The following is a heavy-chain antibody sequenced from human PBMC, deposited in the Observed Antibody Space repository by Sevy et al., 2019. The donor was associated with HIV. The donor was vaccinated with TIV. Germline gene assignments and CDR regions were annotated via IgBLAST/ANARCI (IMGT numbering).Heavy chain of an antibody. CDR2: IWNDGSNK. V-gene: IGHV3-33*01. Sequence: GESLRLSCAASGFTFSNYGMHWVRQAPGKGLEWVAVIWNDGSNKYYADSVQGRFTISRDNSKNTLYLQMNSLRVEDTAVYFCARGGDFNDRSAKGDFDYWGQGTLVTVSS. J-gene: IGHJ4*02. D-gene: IGHD3-22*01. CDR1: GFTFSNYG. CDR3: ARGGDFNDRSAKGDFDY.